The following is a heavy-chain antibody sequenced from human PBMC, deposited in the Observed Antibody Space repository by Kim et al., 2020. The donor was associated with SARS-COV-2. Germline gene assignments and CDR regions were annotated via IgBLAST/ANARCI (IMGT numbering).Heavy chain of an antibody. J-gene: IGHJ6*02. CDR3: ARAPSENYGMDV. V-gene: IGHV1-46*01. Sequence: TTNARQFKGRVTLTRDQSTSTVYMELSSLTSEDTAVYYCARAPSENYGMDVWGQGTTVTVSS. CDR2: T.